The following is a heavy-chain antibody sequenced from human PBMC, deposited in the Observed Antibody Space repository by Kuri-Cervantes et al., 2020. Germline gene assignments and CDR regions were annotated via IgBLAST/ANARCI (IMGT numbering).Heavy chain of an antibody. CDR3: AKGFIAVAGTYFDY. D-gene: IGHD6-19*01. CDR2: ISGSGGST. Sequence: ESLKISCAASGFTFSSYAMSWVRQAQGKGLEWVSAISGSGGSTYYADSVKGRFTISRDNSKNTLYLQMNSLRAEDTAVYYCAKGFIAVAGTYFDYWGQGTLVTVSS. CDR1: GFTFSSYA. V-gene: IGHV3-23*01. J-gene: IGHJ4*02.